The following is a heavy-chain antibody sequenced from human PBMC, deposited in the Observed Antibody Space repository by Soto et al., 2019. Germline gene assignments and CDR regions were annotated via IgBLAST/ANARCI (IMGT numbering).Heavy chain of an antibody. CDR3: ARDTLFNDYGDPEISFDP. J-gene: IGHJ5*02. V-gene: IGHV3-48*02. CDR2: ISSSSSTI. D-gene: IGHD4-17*01. Sequence: EVQLVESGGGLVQPGGSLRLSCAASGFTFSSYSMNWVRQAPGKGLEWVSYISSSSSTIYYADSVKGRFTISRDNAKNSLYLQMNSLRDEDTAVYYCARDTLFNDYGDPEISFDPWGQGTLVTVSS. CDR1: GFTFSSYS.